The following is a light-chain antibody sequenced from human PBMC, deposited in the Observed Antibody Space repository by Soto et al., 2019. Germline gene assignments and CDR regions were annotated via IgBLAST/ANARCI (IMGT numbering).Light chain of an antibody. J-gene: IGKJ5*01. CDR2: NAS. CDR1: QSVSTF. CDR3: QQRKNWQVT. V-gene: IGKV3-11*01. Sequence: EIVLTQSPATLSLSPGERAILSCRASQSVSTFLAWFQQKPGQPPRLLIYNASNRTTGIPARFSGSGSVTDFTLTISSLEPEDFAVYYCQQRKNWQVTFGQGTRLEIK.